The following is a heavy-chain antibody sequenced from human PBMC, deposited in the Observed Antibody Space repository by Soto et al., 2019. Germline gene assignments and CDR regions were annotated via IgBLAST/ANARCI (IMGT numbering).Heavy chain of an antibody. D-gene: IGHD4-17*01. CDR3: ARDWGGTTVTTVARMSYFDY. V-gene: IGHV4-38-2*02. Sequence: SETLSLTCAVSGYSISSGYYWGWIRQPPGKGLEWIGSIYHSGSTYYNPSLKSRVTISVDTSKNQFSLKLSSVTAADTAVYYCARDWGGTTVTTVARMSYFDYWGQGTLVTVS. CDR1: GYSISSGYY. CDR2: IYHSGST. J-gene: IGHJ4*02.